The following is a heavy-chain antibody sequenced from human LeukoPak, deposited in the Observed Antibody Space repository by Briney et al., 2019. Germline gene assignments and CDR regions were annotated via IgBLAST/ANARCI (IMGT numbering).Heavy chain of an antibody. CDR2: ISWNSGSR. J-gene: IGHJ4*02. V-gene: IGHV3-20*04. D-gene: IGHD3-9*01. CDR3: ARDNVYFDADLDY. CDR1: GFTFDDYG. Sequence: GGSLRLSCAASGFTFDDYGMSWVRQAPGKGLEWVSGISWNSGSRGYADSVKGRFTISRDNAKNSLYLQMNSLRTEDTAVYYCARDNVYFDADLDYWGQGTLVTVSS.